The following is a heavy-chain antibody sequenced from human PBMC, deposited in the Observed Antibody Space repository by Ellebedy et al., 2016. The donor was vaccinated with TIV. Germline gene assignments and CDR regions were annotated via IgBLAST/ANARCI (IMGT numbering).Heavy chain of an antibody. CDR3: ARDPWTDDYNDYGAFDI. Sequence: PGGSLRLSCAASGFTFSSYWMSWVRQAPGKGLEWVANIKQDGSDKYYVDSVKGRFTISRDNAKNSLYLQMNSLRAEDTAVYYCARDPWTDDYNDYGAFDIWGQGTMVTVSS. CDR2: IKQDGSDK. J-gene: IGHJ3*02. D-gene: IGHD4-17*01. V-gene: IGHV3-7*01. CDR1: GFTFSSYW.